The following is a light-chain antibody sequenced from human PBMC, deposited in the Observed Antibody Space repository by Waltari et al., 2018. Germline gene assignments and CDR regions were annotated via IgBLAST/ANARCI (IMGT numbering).Light chain of an antibody. V-gene: IGLV1-40*01. CDR1: SSNIRAGHD. CDR3: QSYDSSLSGVV. Sequence: QSVLTQPPSVSGAPGQRVTISCTGASSNIRAGHDVHWYQQLPGTAPNLPSDVNGNRPSGVPDRVSGSKSGTSASLAITGLQAEDEADYYCQSYDSSLSGVVFGGGTKLTVL. CDR2: VNG. J-gene: IGLJ2*01.